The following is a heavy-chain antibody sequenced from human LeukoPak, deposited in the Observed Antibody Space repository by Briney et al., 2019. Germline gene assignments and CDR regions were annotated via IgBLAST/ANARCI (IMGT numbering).Heavy chain of an antibody. J-gene: IGHJ4*02. D-gene: IGHD1-14*01. Sequence: SETLSLTFTVSGGSISNYCWRWIRQPPGKGLEWIAYIYNSGTTNYNPSLKSRVTISVDKSKNQFSLKLTSVTAADAAAYYCARGPEYHYFDRWGQGTLVTVSS. V-gene: IGHV4-59*01. CDR3: ARGPEYHYFDR. CDR1: GGSISNYC. CDR2: IYNSGTT.